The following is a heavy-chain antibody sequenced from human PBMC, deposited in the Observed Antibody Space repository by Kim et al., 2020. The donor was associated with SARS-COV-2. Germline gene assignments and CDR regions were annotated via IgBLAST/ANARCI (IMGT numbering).Heavy chain of an antibody. CDR3: TTDFLPRQRGSGWYR. V-gene: IGHV3-15*01. Sequence: GGSLRLSCAASGFTFSNAWMSWVRQAPGKGLEWVGRIKNKTDGGTTDYAAPVKGRFTISRDDSKNTLYLQMNSLKTEDTAVYYCTTDFLPRQRGSGWYRWGQGTLVTVSS. CDR1: GFTFSNAW. J-gene: IGHJ4*02. CDR2: IKNKTDGGTT. D-gene: IGHD6-19*01.